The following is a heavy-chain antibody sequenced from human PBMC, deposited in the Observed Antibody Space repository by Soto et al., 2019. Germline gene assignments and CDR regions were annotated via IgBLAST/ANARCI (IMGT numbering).Heavy chain of an antibody. CDR3: ARGGCSGGSCYSGVKYHYGMEV. CDR2: INPSGGST. J-gene: IGHJ6*02. D-gene: IGHD2-15*01. Sequence: ASVKVSCKASGYTFTSYYMHWVRQAPGQGLEWMGIINPSGGSTSYAQKFQGRVTMTRDTSTSTVYMELSSLRSEDTAVYYCARGGCSGGSCYSGVKYHYGMEVWGQGTTVSVSS. V-gene: IGHV1-46*01. CDR1: GYTFTSYY.